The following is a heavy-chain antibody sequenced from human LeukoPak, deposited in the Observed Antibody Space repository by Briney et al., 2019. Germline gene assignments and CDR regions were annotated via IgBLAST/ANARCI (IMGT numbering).Heavy chain of an antibody. CDR2: ISWNSGSI. CDR1: GFTFDDYA. J-gene: IGHJ4*02. V-gene: IGHV3-9*01. CDR3: AKDRTYDYVWGSYDY. Sequence: PGGSLRLSCAASGFTFDDYAMHWVRQAPGKGLEWVSGISWNSGSIGYADSVKGRFTISRDNAKNSLYLQMNSLRAEDTALYYCAKDRTYDYVWGSYDYWGQGTLVTVSS. D-gene: IGHD3-16*01.